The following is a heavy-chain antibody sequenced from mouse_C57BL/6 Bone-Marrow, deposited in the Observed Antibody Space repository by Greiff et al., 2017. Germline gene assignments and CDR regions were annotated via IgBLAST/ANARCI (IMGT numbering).Heavy chain of an antibody. J-gene: IGHJ1*03. CDR3: ARHAYYGSSHGGYFDV. V-gene: IGHV5-12*01. D-gene: IGHD1-1*01. CDR1: GFTFSDYY. CDR2: ISNGGGST. Sequence: DVMLVESGGGLVQPGGSLKLSCAASGFTFSDYYMYWVRQTPEKRLEWVAYISNGGGSTYYPDTVKGRFTISRDNAKNTLYLQMSRLKSEDTAMYYCARHAYYGSSHGGYFDVWGTGTTVTVSS.